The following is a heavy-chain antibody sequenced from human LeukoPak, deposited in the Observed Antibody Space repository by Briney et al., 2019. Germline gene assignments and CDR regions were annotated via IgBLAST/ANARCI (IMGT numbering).Heavy chain of an antibody. CDR1: GLTFNNAR. CDR3: ASWYHDY. CDR2: IKTKTDGGTA. V-gene: IGHV3-15*01. J-gene: IGHJ4*02. D-gene: IGHD6-13*01. Sequence: PGGSLRLSCAASGLTFNNARITWVRQAPGRGLEWVGRIKTKTDGGTADYAAPVKGRFTISRDDSKTTTYLQMNSLKSEDTAVYYCASWYHDYWGQGTLVTVSS.